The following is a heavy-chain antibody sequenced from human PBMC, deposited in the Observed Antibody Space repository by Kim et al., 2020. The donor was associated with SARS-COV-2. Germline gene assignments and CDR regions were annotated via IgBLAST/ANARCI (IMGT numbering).Heavy chain of an antibody. CDR3: ARALTTVTTFPDY. J-gene: IGHJ4*02. Sequence: AAVKVSCKASGYTFTSYGISWVRQAPGQGLESMGWISAYNGNTNYAQKLQGRVTMTTDTSTSTAYMELRSLRSDATAVYYCARALTTVTTFPDYWGQGTLVTVSS. D-gene: IGHD4-17*01. V-gene: IGHV1-18*01. CDR2: ISAYNGNT. CDR1: GYTFTSYG.